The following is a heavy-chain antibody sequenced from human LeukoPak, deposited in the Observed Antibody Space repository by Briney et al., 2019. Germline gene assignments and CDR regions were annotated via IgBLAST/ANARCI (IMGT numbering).Heavy chain of an antibody. V-gene: IGHV1-69*05. D-gene: IGHD2-2*02. CDR3: ARGDVVVPAAIGHYYYYYYYMDV. CDR2: IIPIFGTA. Sequence: GASVKVSCKASGGTFSSYAISWVRQAPGQGLEWMGGIIPIFGTANYAQKFQGRVTITTDESTSTAYMELSSLRSEDTAVYYCARGDVVVPAAIGHYYYYYYYMDVWGKGTTVTVSS. J-gene: IGHJ6*03. CDR1: GGTFSSYA.